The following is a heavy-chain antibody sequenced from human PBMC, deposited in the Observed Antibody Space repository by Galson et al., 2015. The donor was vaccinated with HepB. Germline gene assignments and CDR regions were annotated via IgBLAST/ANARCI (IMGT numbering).Heavy chain of an antibody. CDR3: ARKRVVIPTTGLDV. D-gene: IGHD3-3*01. J-gene: IGHJ6*02. V-gene: IGHV3-11*01. Sequence: SLRLSCAASGISFSDYYMTWIRQAPGKGLEWVSYISNSGGTIYYADSVKGRFTISRDNAKNSLYLQMNSLRAEDTAVYYCARKRVVIPTTGLDVWGQGTTVTVSS. CDR1: GISFSDYY. CDR2: ISNSGGTI.